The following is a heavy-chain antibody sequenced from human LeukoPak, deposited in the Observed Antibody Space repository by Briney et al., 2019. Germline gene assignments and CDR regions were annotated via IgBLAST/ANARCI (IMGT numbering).Heavy chain of an antibody. CDR1: GFTFSSYS. J-gene: IGHJ4*02. D-gene: IGHD5-12*01. V-gene: IGHV3-21*01. CDR2: ISSSSSYI. CDR3: ARGTIVATMFDY. Sequence: GGSLRLSCAASGFTFSSYSMNWVRQAPGKGLEWVSSISSSSSYIYYADSVKGRFTISRDNAKNSLYLQMNSLRAEDTAVYYCARGTIVATMFDYWGQGTLVTVSS.